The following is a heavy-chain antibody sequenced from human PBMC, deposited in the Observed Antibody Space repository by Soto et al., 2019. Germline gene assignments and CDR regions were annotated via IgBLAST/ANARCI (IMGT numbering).Heavy chain of an antibody. CDR3: ARVERGTATTVVDAFDI. V-gene: IGHV4-34*01. CDR2: MSHSGGT. CDR1: GGFVSSGNYY. Sequence: QEQLQQWGAGLLKPSETLSLTCAAYGGFVSSGNYYWSWIRQPPGKGLEWIGEMSHSGGTHFNPSLKSRVTISVDTSKNQFSLKMSSVTAADTALYYCARVERGTATTVVDAFDIWGPGTMVTVSS. D-gene: IGHD1-1*01. J-gene: IGHJ3*02.